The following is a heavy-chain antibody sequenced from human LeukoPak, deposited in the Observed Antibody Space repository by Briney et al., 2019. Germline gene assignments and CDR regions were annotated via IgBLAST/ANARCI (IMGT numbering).Heavy chain of an antibody. V-gene: IGHV3-30*18. CDR2: ISYDGSVI. D-gene: IGHD3-10*01. Sequence: PGVSLRLSCAASVLTLSSFCMHWVRKAPGKGLEWMTVISYDGSVIYNADSVKGRFTISRDNSKNTLYLQMDSLRADDTAVYYCAKERSFGPRDFDYWGQGTLVTVSS. J-gene: IGHJ4*02. CDR1: VLTLSSFC. CDR3: AKERSFGPRDFDY.